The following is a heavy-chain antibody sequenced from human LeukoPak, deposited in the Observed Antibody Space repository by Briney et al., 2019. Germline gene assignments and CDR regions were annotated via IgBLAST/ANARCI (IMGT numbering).Heavy chain of an antibody. CDR3: AKDRANGVDAFDI. CDR2: ISGSGGST. J-gene: IGHJ3*02. V-gene: IGHV3-23*01. CDR1: GFTFSSYA. D-gene: IGHD3-10*01. Sequence: GGSLRLSCAASGFTFSSYAMSWVRQAPGKGLEWVSAISGSGGSTYYADSVKGRFTISRDDSKNTLYLQMNSLRAEDTAVYYCAKDRANGVDAFDIWGQGTMVTVSS.